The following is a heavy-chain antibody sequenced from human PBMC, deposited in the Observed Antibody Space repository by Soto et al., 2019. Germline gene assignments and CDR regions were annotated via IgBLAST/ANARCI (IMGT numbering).Heavy chain of an antibody. CDR2: IYYSGST. J-gene: IGHJ4*02. D-gene: IGHD4-17*01. Sequence: PSETLSLTCTVSGGSISSGDYYWSWIRQPPGKGLEWIGYIYYSGSTYYNPSLKSRVTISVDTSKNQFSLKLSSVTAADTAVYYCARVRTTVTVHEDYWGQGTLVIVSS. CDR1: GGSISSGDYY. CDR3: ARVRTTVTVHEDY. V-gene: IGHV4-30-4*01.